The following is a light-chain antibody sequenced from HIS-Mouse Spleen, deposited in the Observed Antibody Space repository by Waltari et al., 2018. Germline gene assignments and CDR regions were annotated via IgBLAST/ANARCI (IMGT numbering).Light chain of an antibody. CDR1: SSDFGGYNY. J-gene: IGLJ2*01. CDR3: CSYAGSSV. Sequence: QSALTQPRSVSGSPGQSVTISCTGTSSDFGGYNYVSWYQQHPGKAPKLMIYDVSKRPSGVPDRFSGSKSGNTASLTISGLQAEDEADYYCCSYAGSSVFGGGTKLTVL. CDR2: DVS. V-gene: IGLV2-11*01.